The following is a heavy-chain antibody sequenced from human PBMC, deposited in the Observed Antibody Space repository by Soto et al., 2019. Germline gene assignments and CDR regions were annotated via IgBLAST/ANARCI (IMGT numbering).Heavy chain of an antibody. CDR3: ARSVDIVATIFGY. V-gene: IGHV4-59*01. Sequence: SETLSLTCTVSGGSISSYYWSWIRQPPGKGLEWIGYIYYSGSTNYNPSLKSRVTVSVDTSKDQFSLKLSSVTAADTAVYYCARSVDIVATIFGYWGQGTLVTVSS. D-gene: IGHD5-12*01. CDR2: IYYSGST. CDR1: GGSISSYY. J-gene: IGHJ4*02.